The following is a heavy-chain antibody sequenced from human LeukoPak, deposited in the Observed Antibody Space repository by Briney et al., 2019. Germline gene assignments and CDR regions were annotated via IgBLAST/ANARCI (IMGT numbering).Heavy chain of an antibody. D-gene: IGHD6-13*01. CDR3: ARGAGYSSSWYVYYFDY. Sequence: SVKVSCKASGGTFSSYAISWVRQAPGQGLEWMEGIIPIFGTANYAQKFQGRVTITADESTSTAYMELSSLRSEDTAVYYCARGAGYSSSWYVYYFDYWGQGTLVTVSS. CDR2: IIPIFGTA. J-gene: IGHJ4*02. V-gene: IGHV1-69*13. CDR1: GGTFSSYA.